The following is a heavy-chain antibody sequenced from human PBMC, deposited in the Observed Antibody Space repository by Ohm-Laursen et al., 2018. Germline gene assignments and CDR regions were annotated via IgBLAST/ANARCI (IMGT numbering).Heavy chain of an antibody. Sequence: SLSLSLPASVFIFSTYPFHWVGQARAKGLEWVAVIWHDGSDKNHADSVNGRFTVSRDNSKNTLYLQMNSLRVEDTAVYYCARVLTDYADFPDAFDLWGQGTMVIVSS. CDR2: IWHDGSDK. V-gene: IGHV3-33*01. D-gene: IGHD4-17*01. CDR3: ARVLTDYADFPDAFDL. CDR1: VFIFSTYP. J-gene: IGHJ3*01.